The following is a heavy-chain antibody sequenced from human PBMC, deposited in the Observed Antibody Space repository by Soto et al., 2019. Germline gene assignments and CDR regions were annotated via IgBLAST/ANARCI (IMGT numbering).Heavy chain of an antibody. V-gene: IGHV1-18*01. D-gene: IGHD3-9*01. CDR2: ISAYNGNT. CDR1: GYTLTSYG. CDR3: ARYYDILTGPRTSDY. J-gene: IGHJ4*02. Sequence: ASVKVSCKASGYTLTSYGISGVRQPPGQGLEWMGWISAYNGNTNYAQKLQGRVTMTTDTSTSTAYMELRSLRSDDTAVYYCARYYDILTGPRTSDYWGQGTLVTVSS.